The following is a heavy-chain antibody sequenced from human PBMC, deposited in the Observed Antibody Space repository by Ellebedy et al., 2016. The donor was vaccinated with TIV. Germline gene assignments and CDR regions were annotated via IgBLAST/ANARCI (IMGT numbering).Heavy chain of an antibody. CDR3: NTGWAFDD. CDR1: GLSVSNAY. J-gene: IGHJ3*01. V-gene: IGHV3-15*05. Sequence: GGSLRLXCEASGLSVSNAYMTWVRQAPGKGLEWIGRIQSRNEGGTAAYAAPVQGRFIISRDESENRLFLQMHSLRNEDTGVYYCNTGWAFDDWGQGTMVTVSS. CDR2: IQSRNEGGTA.